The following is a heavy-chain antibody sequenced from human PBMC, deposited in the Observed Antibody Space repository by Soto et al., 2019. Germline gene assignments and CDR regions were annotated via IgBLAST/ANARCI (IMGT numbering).Heavy chain of an antibody. CDR3: TRLISAAQDY. CDR2: IRDRAYNYAT. CDR1: GFVFKDSS. Sequence: EVLLVESGGGLVQPGGSLKLSCEASGFVFKDSSIHWVRQASGKGLEWVGRIRDRAYNYATAYAASVKGRFTISRHDSNNKAYRQMDSLKTEDTAIYYCTRLISAAQDYWGQGTLVTVSS. D-gene: IGHD3-10*01. J-gene: IGHJ4*02. V-gene: IGHV3-73*01.